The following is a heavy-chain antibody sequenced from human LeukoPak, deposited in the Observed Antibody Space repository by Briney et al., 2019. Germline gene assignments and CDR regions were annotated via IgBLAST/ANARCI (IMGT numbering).Heavy chain of an antibody. J-gene: IGHJ5*02. CDR1: GGTLSSYA. Sequence: SVKVSCKASGGTLSSYAISWVRQAPGQGLEWMGRIIPIFGTANYAQKFQGRVTITADESTSTAYMELSSLRSEDTAVYYCARGPITGTAGHWFDPWGQGTLVTVSS. CDR3: ARGPITGTAGHWFDP. V-gene: IGHV1-69*13. D-gene: IGHD1-20*01. CDR2: IIPIFGTA.